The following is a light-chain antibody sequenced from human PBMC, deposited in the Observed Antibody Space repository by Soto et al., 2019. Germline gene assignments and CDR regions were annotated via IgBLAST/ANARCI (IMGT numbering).Light chain of an antibody. CDR1: QSVSSN. Sequence: EIVMTQSPATLSVSPGERATLSCRASQSVSSNLAWYQQKPGQAPRLLIYGASTRATGIPDRFRASGSGTDFTLTITRLEPEDFAVYYCQQYDTSPWTFGPGTKVEIK. J-gene: IGKJ1*01. CDR3: QQYDTSPWT. CDR2: GAS. V-gene: IGKV3-15*01.